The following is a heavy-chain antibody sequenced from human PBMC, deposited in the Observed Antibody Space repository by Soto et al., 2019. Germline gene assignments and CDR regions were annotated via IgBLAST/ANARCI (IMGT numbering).Heavy chain of an antibody. Sequence: GGSLRLSCAASGFTFSSSWMHWVRQAPGKGLVWVSGISGSGGSTYYADSVRGRFTISRDNSKNTLYLQMNSLRAEDTAVYYCEKGSHFGLGERDYSPYLAVGGKGTTVTVSS. V-gene: IGHV3-23*01. D-gene: IGHD3-16*01. CDR3: EKGSHFGLGERDYSPYLAV. CDR1: GFTFSSSW. J-gene: IGHJ6*03. CDR2: ISGSGGST.